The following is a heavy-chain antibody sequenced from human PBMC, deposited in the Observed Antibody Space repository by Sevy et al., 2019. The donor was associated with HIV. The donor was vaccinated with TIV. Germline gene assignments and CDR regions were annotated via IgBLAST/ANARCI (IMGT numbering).Heavy chain of an antibody. Sequence: GGSLRLSCAASGFTVNSNYMTWVRQAPGKGPEGVSVIYSDGTTYHADSVKDRFTISRDNFKNTLYLQMNSLRAEDTAVYYCARGKSGYGYALNYWGQGTLVTISS. J-gene: IGHJ4*02. V-gene: IGHV3-66*01. D-gene: IGHD5-18*01. CDR2: IYSDGTT. CDR1: GFTVNSNY. CDR3: ARGKSGYGYALNY.